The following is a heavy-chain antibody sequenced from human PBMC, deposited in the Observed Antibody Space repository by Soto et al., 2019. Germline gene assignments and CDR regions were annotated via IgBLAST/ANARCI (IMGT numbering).Heavy chain of an antibody. CDR1: GYTFSGYS. CDR3: ARSAGGYLDV. Sequence: QVHLVQSGAEVTQPGASVKVSCTTSGYTFSGYSLHWVRQAPGQGLEWMGWINPKNGGTNRAQKFQGWFTMTRDASSSTVYMELSRLKSNDTAVYYCARSAGGYLDVWGNGTTVTVSS. CDR2: INPKNGGT. J-gene: IGHJ6*03. V-gene: IGHV1-2*04. D-gene: IGHD3-16*01.